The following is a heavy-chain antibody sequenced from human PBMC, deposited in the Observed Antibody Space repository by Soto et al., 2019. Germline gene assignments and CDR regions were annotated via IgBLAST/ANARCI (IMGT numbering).Heavy chain of an antibody. D-gene: IGHD1-1*01. CDR2: SNHRRST. CDR1: GGFFSGYY. Sequence: SETLSLTCAVYGGFFSGYYWSWIRQPPGKGLEWIGESNHRRSTNYNPSLKSRVTVSVDTSKNQFTLKLKSVTAADTAVYWCARASADRAGTTFFDYWGQGTLVNVSS. CDR3: ARASADRAGTTFFDY. V-gene: IGHV4-34*01. J-gene: IGHJ4*02.